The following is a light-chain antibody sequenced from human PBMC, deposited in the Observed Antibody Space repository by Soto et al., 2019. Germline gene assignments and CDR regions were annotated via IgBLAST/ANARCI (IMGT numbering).Light chain of an antibody. J-gene: IGKJ4*01. CDR3: QQRFAWPLT. CDR2: DAS. V-gene: IGKV3-11*01. CDR1: QTVGIT. Sequence: IVLTQSPATLSLSPGERASLSCRASQTVGITLAWYQQRPGQAPRLLIYDASSRAAGIPARFSGGGSGTDFTLTIGSLEPDDFAVYYCQQRFAWPLTFGGGTKVEIK.